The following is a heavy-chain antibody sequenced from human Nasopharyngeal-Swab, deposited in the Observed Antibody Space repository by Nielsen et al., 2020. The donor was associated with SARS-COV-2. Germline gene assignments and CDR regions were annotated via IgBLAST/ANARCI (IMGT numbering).Heavy chain of an antibody. J-gene: IGHJ4*02. D-gene: IGHD3-10*01. V-gene: IGHV1-18*01. CDR2: ISAYNGNT. CDR1: GYTFTSYG. Sequence: ASVKVSCKASGYTFTSYGISWVRQAPGQGLEWMGWISAYNGNTNYAQKLQGRVTMTADTSTNTAYMELRSLRYEDTAVYYCARDPGAATLDYWGQGSLVTVSS. CDR3: ARDPGAATLDY.